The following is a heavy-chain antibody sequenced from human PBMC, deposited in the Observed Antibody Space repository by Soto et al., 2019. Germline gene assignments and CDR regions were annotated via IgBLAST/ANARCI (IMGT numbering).Heavy chain of an antibody. Sequence: GGSLRLSCAASGFTFKDYYMSWIRQAPGRGLEWIAYISSRDRAMYADSVQGRFIISRDSANSSLFLQMNSLRADDTAVYYCAREMATSGWFQNYYYLGMDVWGQGTTVTVSS. CDR1: GFTFKDYY. J-gene: IGHJ6*02. CDR2: ISSRDRAM. V-gene: IGHV3-11*01. CDR3: AREMATSGWFQNYYYLGMDV. D-gene: IGHD6-19*01.